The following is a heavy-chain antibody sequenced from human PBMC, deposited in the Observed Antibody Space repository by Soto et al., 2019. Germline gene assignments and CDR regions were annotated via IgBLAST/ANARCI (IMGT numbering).Heavy chain of an antibody. Sequence: SETLSLTCTVSGGSISSYYWSWIRQPPGKGLEWIGYIYYSGSTNYNPSLKSRVTISVDTSKNQFSLKLSSVTAADTAVYYCARDPGGSSRFGEYYYGMDVWGQGTTVTVSS. D-gene: IGHD1-26*01. CDR3: ARDPGGSSRFGEYYYGMDV. CDR2: IYYSGST. J-gene: IGHJ6*02. CDR1: GGSISSYY. V-gene: IGHV4-59*01.